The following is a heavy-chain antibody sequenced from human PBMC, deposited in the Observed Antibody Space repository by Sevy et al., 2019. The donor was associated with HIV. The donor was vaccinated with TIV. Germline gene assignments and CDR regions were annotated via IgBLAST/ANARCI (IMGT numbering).Heavy chain of an antibody. Sequence: GGSLRLSCAASGFTFSNAWMSWVRQAPGKGLEWVGRIKSKTDGGTTDYAAPVKGRFTISRDDSTNTLYLQMNSLKTEDTAVYYCTTAPYYYDSSGRDYWGQGTLVTVSS. V-gene: IGHV3-15*01. CDR3: TTAPYYYDSSGRDY. CDR2: IKSKTDGGTT. D-gene: IGHD3-22*01. CDR1: GFTFSNAW. J-gene: IGHJ4*02.